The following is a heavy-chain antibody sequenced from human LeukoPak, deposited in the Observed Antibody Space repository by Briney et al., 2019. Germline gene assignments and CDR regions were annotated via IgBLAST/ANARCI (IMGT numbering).Heavy chain of an antibody. CDR2: MNPNGGNT. V-gene: IGHV1-8*01. J-gene: IGHJ6*02. D-gene: IGHD5-12*01. Sequence: ASVKVSCKASGYTFSSYDINWVRQATGQGLEWMGWMNPNGGNTGYAQKFQGRVTMTRNTSISTAYMELSSLRSEDTAVYYCGRARVAKQTEYYYHHYGMDVWGQGTTVTVSS. CDR1: GYTFSSYD. CDR3: GRARVAKQTEYYYHHYGMDV.